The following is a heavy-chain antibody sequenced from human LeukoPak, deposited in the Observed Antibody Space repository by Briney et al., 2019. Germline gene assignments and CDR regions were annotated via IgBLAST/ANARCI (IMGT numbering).Heavy chain of an antibody. CDR1: GFTFNTYG. V-gene: IGHV3-23*01. J-gene: IGHJ4*02. CDR3: ARGGVDYYGSGAYYLMYYFDY. D-gene: IGHD3-10*01. Sequence: GGTLRLSCAASGFTFNTYGMSWVRQAPGKGLEWVSGISGSGGATYYADSVKGRFTISRDDPHNTLYLHMNSLRAEDTAVYFCARGGVDYYGSGAYYLMYYFDYWGQGALVTVSS. CDR2: ISGSGGAT.